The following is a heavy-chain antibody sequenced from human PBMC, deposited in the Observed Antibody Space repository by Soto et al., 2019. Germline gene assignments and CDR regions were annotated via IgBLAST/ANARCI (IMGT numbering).Heavy chain of an antibody. V-gene: IGHV4-4*07. J-gene: IGHJ4*02. CDR2: IYTSGST. CDR1: GGSISSYY. CDR3: ARESLVVVTALYYFDY. D-gene: IGHD2-21*02. Sequence: QVQLQESGPGLVKPSETLSLTCTVSGGSISSYYWSWIRQPAGKGLEWIGRIYTSGSTTYNPSLKSRVTMSVDTSKNQFSLKLSSVTAADTAVYYCARESLVVVTALYYFDYWGQGTLVTVSS.